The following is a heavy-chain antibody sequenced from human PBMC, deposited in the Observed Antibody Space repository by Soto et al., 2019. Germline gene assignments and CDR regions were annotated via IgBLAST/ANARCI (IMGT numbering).Heavy chain of an antibody. V-gene: IGHV3-9*01. CDR2: INWNSGSI. CDR3: VKDESINWYSGHFRH. Sequence: SLRPSCAASGFTFDDYAMHWVRQVPGKGLEWVSGINWNSGSIGYADSVKGRFAISRDNAKNSLHLQMNSLRAEDTAFYYCVKDESINWYSGHFRHWGQGTLVTVSS. D-gene: IGHD6-13*01. CDR1: GFTFDDYA. J-gene: IGHJ1*01.